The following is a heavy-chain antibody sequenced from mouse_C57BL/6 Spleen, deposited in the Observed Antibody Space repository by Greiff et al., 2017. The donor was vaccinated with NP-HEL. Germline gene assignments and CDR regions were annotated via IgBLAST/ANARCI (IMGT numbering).Heavy chain of an antibody. Sequence: VQLQQSGAELVKPGASVKLSCKASGYTFTSYWMHWVKQRPGQGLEWIGMIHPNSGSTNYNEKFKSKATLTVDKSSSTAYMQLSSLTSEDSAVYYCARRGYYGSSFFAYWGQRTLVTVSA. CDR1: GYTFTSYW. CDR3: ARRGYYGSSFFAY. V-gene: IGHV1-64*01. J-gene: IGHJ3*01. D-gene: IGHD1-1*01. CDR2: IHPNSGST.